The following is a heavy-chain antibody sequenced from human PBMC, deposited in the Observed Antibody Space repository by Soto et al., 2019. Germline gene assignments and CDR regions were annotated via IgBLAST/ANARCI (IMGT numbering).Heavy chain of an antibody. J-gene: IGHJ3*02. CDR2: ISYDGSSK. CDR3: ARDRSSSFWGLLPKLDAFDI. Sequence: QVQLVESGGGVVQPGRSLRLSCAASGFTFSSYVINWVRQAPGKGLEWVALISYDGSSKYYADSVKGRFTISRDNSKNTLYLQMNSLRPEDTAVYYCARDRSSSFWGLLPKLDAFDIWGQGTMVTVSS. V-gene: IGHV3-30-3*01. CDR1: GFTFSSYV. D-gene: IGHD3-22*01.